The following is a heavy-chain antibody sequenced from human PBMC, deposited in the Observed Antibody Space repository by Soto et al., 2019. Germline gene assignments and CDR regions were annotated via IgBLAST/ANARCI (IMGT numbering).Heavy chain of an antibody. D-gene: IGHD6-6*01. CDR3: ARENGTSSLDY. J-gene: IGHJ4*02. CDR2: IISILDIP. Sequence: QVQLVQSGAEVKKPGSSVKVSCEASGGTVSAYTINWVRQAPGQGLEWMGRIISILDIPNYAQKFQGRLTIIADTSTSTTYMELRNLRSEDPATYYCARENGTSSLDYWGQGTLVTVSS. CDR1: GGTVSAYT. V-gene: IGHV1-69*02.